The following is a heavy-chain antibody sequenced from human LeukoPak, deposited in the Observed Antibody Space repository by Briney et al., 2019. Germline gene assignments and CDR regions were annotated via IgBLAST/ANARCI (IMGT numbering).Heavy chain of an antibody. J-gene: IGHJ4*02. CDR1: GFTYRSYW. CDR3: ARDPAYCGGDCLDY. D-gene: IGHD2-21*02. CDR2: INSDGSST. Sequence: GGSLRLSCAASGFTYRSYWMHWVRQAPGKGLVWVSRINSDGSSTSYADSVKGRFTISRDNAKNTLYLQMNSLRAEDTAVYYCARDPAYCGGDCLDYWGQGTLVTVSS. V-gene: IGHV3-74*01.